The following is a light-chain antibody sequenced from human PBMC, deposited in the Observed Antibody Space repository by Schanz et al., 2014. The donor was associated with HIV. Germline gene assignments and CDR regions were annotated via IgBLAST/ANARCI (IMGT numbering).Light chain of an antibody. CDR2: DVS. V-gene: IGLV2-23*02. CDR1: NSDVGSYNL. CDR3: CSFAGSNALL. J-gene: IGLJ2*01. Sequence: QSALTQPASVSGSPGQSITISCTGANSDVGSYNLVSWYQQHPGKAPKLMIYDVSNRPSGVSNRFSGSKSGNTASLTISGLQAEDEADYFCCSFAGSNALLFGGGTKLTVL.